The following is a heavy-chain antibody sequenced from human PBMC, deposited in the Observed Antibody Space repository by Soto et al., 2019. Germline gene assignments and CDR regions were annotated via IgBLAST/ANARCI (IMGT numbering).Heavy chain of an antibody. D-gene: IGHD3-10*01. V-gene: IGHV2-5*01. Sequence: QITLKESGPTLVKPTQTLTLTCTFSGFSLSTSGVGVGWIRQPPGKALEWLALIYWNDGKRYSPSLKSRLTITNETSKNQVVLIMTHRDPVDTSTYYCAHSTYYYGSGSYYPNYYYYYYMDVWGKGTTVTVSS. CDR3: AHSTYYYGSGSYYPNYYYYYYMDV. CDR2: IYWNDGK. CDR1: GFSLSTSGVG. J-gene: IGHJ6*03.